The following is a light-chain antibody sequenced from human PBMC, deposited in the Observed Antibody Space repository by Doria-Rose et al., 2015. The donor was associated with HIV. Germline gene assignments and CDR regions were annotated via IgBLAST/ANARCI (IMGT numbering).Light chain of an antibody. J-gene: IGKJ3*01. CDR1: QSLLYTSKNY. V-gene: IGKV4-1*01. Sequence: TQSPESLGMSLGERATLNCKSNQSLLYTSKNYLAWYQQKPGRPPKLLIYWASTRPSGVPARFSGSGSGTDFTLTISSLEAEDVAVYYCQQYYDTPSFGPGTTVDIK. CDR3: QQYYDTPS. CDR2: WAS.